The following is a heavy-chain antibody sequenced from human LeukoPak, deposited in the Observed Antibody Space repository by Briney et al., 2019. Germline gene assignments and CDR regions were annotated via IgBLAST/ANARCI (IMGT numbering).Heavy chain of an antibody. D-gene: IGHD3-22*01. V-gene: IGHV1-46*01. Sequence: ASVKVSCKASGYTFTSYYMHWVRQAPGQGLEWMGIINPSGGSTSYAQKFQGRVTMTRDTSTSTVYMELSSLRSEDTAVYYCAGGGGDYYDTGAYFDYWGQGTLVTVSS. CDR2: INPSGGST. J-gene: IGHJ4*02. CDR1: GYTFTSYY. CDR3: AGGGGDYYDTGAYFDY.